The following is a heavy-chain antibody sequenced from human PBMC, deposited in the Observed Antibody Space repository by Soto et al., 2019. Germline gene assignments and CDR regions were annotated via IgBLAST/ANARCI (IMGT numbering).Heavy chain of an antibody. CDR3: ATSPLYSSRSHEYFQH. D-gene: IGHD6-13*01. V-gene: IGHV6-1*01. Sequence: SHTLSLTCAISGDSVSSNSAAWNWIRQSPSRGLEWLGRTYYRSKWYNDYAVSVKSRITINPDTSKNQFSLQLNSVTPEDTAVYYCATSPLYSSRSHEYFQHWGQGTLVTVSS. CDR1: GDSVSSNSAA. J-gene: IGHJ1*01. CDR2: TYYRSKWYN.